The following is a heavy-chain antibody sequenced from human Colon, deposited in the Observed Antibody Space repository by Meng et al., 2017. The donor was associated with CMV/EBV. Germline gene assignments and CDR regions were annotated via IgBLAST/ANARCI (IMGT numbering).Heavy chain of an antibody. D-gene: IGHD3-9*01. J-gene: IGHJ4*02. CDR1: GFTFRSYG. CDR2: ISYDENDK. V-gene: IGHV3-30*18. CDR3: AKGPLILTGYVFDY. Sequence: SGFTFRSYGWHWVRQAPGKGLEWVAVISYDENDKYYADSVKGRFTISRDNSNNTLYLQMNSLRVEDTAVYYCAKGPLILTGYVFDYWGQGILVTVSS.